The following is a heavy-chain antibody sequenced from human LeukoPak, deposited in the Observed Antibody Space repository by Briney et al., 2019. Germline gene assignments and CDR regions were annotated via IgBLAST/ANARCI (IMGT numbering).Heavy chain of an antibody. CDR2: IYYSGST. CDR1: GGSISSSSYY. CDR3: ARFRGAHFDY. Sequence: SETLSLTCTVSGGSISSSSYYWGWIRQPPGKGLEWIGNIYYSGSTYYNPSLKSRVTISVDTSKNQFSLKLSSVTAADTAVYYCARFRGAHFDYWGQGTLVTVSS. V-gene: IGHV4-39*07. J-gene: IGHJ4*02.